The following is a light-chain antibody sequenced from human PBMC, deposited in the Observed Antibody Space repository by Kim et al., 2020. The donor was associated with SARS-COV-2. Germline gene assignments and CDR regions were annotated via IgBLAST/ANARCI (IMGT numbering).Light chain of an antibody. V-gene: IGKV3-20*01. CDR3: QRYGSSPL. CDR2: GAS. Sequence: EIVLTQSPGTLSLSPGERATLSCRASQSVSSSYLAWYQQKPGQAPRLLIYGASSRATGIPDRFSGSESGTDFTLTISRLEPEDFAVYYCQRYGSSPLFGQGTKLEI. CDR1: QSVSSSY. J-gene: IGKJ2*01.